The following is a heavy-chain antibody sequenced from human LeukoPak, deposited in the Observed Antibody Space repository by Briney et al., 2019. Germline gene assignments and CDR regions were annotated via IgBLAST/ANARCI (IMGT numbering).Heavy chain of an antibody. J-gene: IGHJ4*02. CDR2: SGDSDGST. CDR3: AKGGCRGTCNPLAY. CDR1: GFTFSGSG. D-gene: IGHD2-15*01. Sequence: PGGSLRLSCAAPGFTFSGSGMSWVRQAPGKELEWISSSGDSDGSTYYADSLKGRFTISRDNSKNTMYLQMNNLRAEDTAVYYCAKGGCRGTCNPLAYWGQGALVTVSP. V-gene: IGHV3-23*01.